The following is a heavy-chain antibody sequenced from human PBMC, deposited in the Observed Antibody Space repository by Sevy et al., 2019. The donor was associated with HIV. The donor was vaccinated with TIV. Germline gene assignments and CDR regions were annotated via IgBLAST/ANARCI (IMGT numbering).Heavy chain of an antibody. V-gene: IGHV3-21*01. CDR2: ISSSSSYI. CDR3: ASSQITMIVVGHNWFDP. Sequence: GGSLRLSCAASGFTFSSYSMNWVRQAPGKGLEWVSSISSSSSYIYYADSVKGRFTISRDNAKNSLYLQMNSLRAEETAVYYCASSQITMIVVGHNWFDPWGQGTLVTVSS. D-gene: IGHD3-22*01. J-gene: IGHJ5*02. CDR1: GFTFSSYS.